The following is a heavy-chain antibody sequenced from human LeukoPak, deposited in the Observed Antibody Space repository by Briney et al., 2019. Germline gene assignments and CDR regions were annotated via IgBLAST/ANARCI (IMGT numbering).Heavy chain of an antibody. Sequence: GGSLRLSCAASGFTFSSYSMNWVRQAPGKGLEWVAFIRYDGSNKYYADSVKGRFTISRDNSKNTLYLQMNSLRAEDTAVYYCAKDSATTVRGVIVDYWGQGTLVTVSS. CDR2: IRYDGSNK. CDR3: AKDSATTVRGVIVDY. D-gene: IGHD3-10*01. J-gene: IGHJ4*02. V-gene: IGHV3-30*02. CDR1: GFTFSSYS.